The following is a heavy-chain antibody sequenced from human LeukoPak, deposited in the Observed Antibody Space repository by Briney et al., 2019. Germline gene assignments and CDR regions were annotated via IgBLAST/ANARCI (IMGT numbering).Heavy chain of an antibody. CDR2: IYFSGSN. CDR3: AIMHGYYDGSGYWVQ. D-gene: IGHD3-22*01. V-gene: IGHV4-4*07. J-gene: IGHJ4*02. CDR1: GGSISGYF. Sequence: SETLSLTCTVSGGSISGYFWSWIRQPAGKGLEWIGRIYFSGSNNYNPSLKSRVTMSLDTSKNHFSLNLTSVTAADTAGYYCAIMHGYYDGSGYWVQWGQGTLVTVSS.